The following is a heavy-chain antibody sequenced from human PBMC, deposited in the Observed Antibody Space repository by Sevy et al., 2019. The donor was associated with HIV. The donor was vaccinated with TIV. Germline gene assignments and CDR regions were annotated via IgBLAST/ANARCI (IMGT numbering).Heavy chain of an antibody. CDR2: IFHTGNT. J-gene: IGHJ3*01. V-gene: IGHV4-30-2*01. D-gene: IGHD4-17*01. Sequence: SETLSLTCAVSGGSISSGAYSWNWIRQPPGKGLEWIGYIFHTGNTYYNPSLMSRVTISVDRSRNQFSLDLTSVTAADTVVYYCARDGGTVTTPGCFDFWGQRTLITVSS. CDR3: ARDGGTVTTPGCFDF. CDR1: GGSISSGAYS.